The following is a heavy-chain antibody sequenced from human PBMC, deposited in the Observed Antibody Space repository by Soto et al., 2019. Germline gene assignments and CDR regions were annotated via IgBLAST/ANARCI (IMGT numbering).Heavy chain of an antibody. CDR1: GFRFSIYS. D-gene: IGHD3-10*01. J-gene: IGHJ3*01. CDR2: MTSDSNTI. Sequence: GXSLRLSCVASGFRFSIYSMNWVSQAPGKGLEVVSYMTSDSNTIHYADSVKGRFTISRDNAKNSVFLQMNSLRAEDTAVYYCTRGVSYGFDFWGQGTMVTVSS. V-gene: IGHV3-48*01. CDR3: TRGVSYGFDF.